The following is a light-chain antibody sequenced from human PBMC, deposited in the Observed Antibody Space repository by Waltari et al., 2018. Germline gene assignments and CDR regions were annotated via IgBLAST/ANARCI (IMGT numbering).Light chain of an antibody. V-gene: IGLV6-57*03. CDR2: EDN. CDR3: QSYDSSSRVV. J-gene: IGLJ2*01. CDR1: SGTIATNY. Sequence: NFMLTQPHSVSESPGKTVPISCPRSSGTIATNYVQLYQQRPGSAPTTVIFEDNQRPPGVPDRFSGSIDSSSNSASLTISALKTEDEANYYCQSYDSSSRVVFGGGTKLTVL.